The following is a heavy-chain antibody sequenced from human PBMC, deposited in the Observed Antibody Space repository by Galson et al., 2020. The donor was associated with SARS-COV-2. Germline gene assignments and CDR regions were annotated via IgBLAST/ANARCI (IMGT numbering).Heavy chain of an antibody. V-gene: IGHV3-72*01. CDR2: IKNKINGYTT. CDR3: VRAALSMIVLDY. J-gene: IGHJ4*02. Sequence: PGGSLRLSCAASGITFSDHYMDWVRQAPGKGLEWVGRIKNKINGYTTQYAASVQGRFTISRDDSKKSLYLQMNSLKTEDTAVYYCVRAALSMIVLDYWGQGTLVTVSS. D-gene: IGHD3-22*01. CDR1: GITFSDHY.